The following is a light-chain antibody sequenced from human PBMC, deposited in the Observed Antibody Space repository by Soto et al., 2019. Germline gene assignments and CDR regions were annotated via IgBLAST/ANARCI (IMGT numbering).Light chain of an antibody. CDR2: EVS. CDR1: SSDVGSYNL. J-gene: IGLJ1*01. Sequence: QPDLTQPASVSGSPGQSITISCTRTSSDVGSYNLVSWYQQHPGKAPKLMIYEVSKRPSGVSNRFSGSKSGNTASLTISGLQAEDEADYYCCSYAGSSTLNYVFGTGTKVTVL. V-gene: IGLV2-23*02. CDR3: CSYAGSSTLNYV.